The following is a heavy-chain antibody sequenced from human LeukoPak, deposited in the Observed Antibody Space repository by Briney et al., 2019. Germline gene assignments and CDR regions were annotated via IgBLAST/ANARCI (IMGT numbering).Heavy chain of an antibody. V-gene: IGHV3-66*01. D-gene: IGHD2-8*01. CDR1: GFTFSSYG. CDR2: IYSGGST. Sequence: PGRSLRLSCAASGFTFSSYGMHWVRQAPGKGLEWVSVIYSGGSTYYADSVKGRFTISRDNSKNTLYLQMNSLRAEDTAVYYCARGKSVASYAGYFDYWGQGTLVTVSS. J-gene: IGHJ4*02. CDR3: ARGKSVASYAGYFDY.